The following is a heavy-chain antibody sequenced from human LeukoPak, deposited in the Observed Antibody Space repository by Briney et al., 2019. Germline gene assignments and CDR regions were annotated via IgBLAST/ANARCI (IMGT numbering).Heavy chain of an antibody. CDR1: GGSFSGYY. J-gene: IGHJ4*02. V-gene: IGHV4-34*01. CDR3: ARAMGATMVH. CDR2: INHSGST. D-gene: IGHD1-26*01. Sequence: SETLSLTCAVYGGSFSGYYWSLIRQPPGKGLEWIGEINHSGSTNYNPSLKSRVTISVDTSKNQFSLKLSSVTAADTAVYYCARAMGATMVHWGQGTLVTVSS.